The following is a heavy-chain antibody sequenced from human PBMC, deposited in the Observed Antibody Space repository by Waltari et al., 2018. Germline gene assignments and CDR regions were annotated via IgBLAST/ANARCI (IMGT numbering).Heavy chain of an antibody. CDR1: GFAVSDLF. D-gene: IGHD6-19*01. CDR2: VRHKGDRNTI. CDR3: ARDGAVAGYDS. J-gene: IGHJ4*02. V-gene: IGHV3-72*01. Sequence: EVQLVEAGGGLVQPGGSLRLSCAASGFAVSDLFMDWVRQAPGKGLGWVGRVRHKGDRNTIEYAASVEGRFTISRDDSKNSLYLQMNSLKSEDTAVYYCARDGAVAGYDSWGQGTLVTVSS.